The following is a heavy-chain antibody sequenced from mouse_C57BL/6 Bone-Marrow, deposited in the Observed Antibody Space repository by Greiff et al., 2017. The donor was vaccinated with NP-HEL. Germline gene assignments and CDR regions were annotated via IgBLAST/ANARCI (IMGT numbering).Heavy chain of an antibody. CDR2: ISNGGGST. CDR3: ARRGRDYAMDY. Sequence: EVQLQESGGGLVQPGGSLKLSCAASGFTFSDYYMYWVRQTPEKRLEWVAYISNGGGSTYYPDTVKGRFTISRDNAKNTLYLQMSRLKSEDTAMYYCARRGRDYAMDYWGQGTSVTVSS. J-gene: IGHJ4*01. V-gene: IGHV5-12*01. CDR1: GFTFSDYY.